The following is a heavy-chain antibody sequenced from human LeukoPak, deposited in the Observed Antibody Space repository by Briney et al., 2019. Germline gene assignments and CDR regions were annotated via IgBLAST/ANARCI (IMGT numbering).Heavy chain of an antibody. CDR2: ISSSDSYI. Sequence: GWSLRLSCAASGFTFSSYSMNWVRQAPGKGREWVSSISSSDSYIYYADSVKGRFTICRDNAKNSLYLQMNSLRGEDTAVYYCARDPPDYDSSGYYYRNDAFDIWGQGTMVSVSS. D-gene: IGHD3-22*01. J-gene: IGHJ3*02. V-gene: IGHV3-21*01. CDR1: GFTFSSYS. CDR3: ARDPPDYDSSGYYYRNDAFDI.